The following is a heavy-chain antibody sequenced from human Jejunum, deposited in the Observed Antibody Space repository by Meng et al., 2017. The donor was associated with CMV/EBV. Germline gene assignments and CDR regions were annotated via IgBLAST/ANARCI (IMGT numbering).Heavy chain of an antibody. Sequence: SGGSISSNSYSWGWIRQPPGKGLEWVGSIYHSGSTYYNPSFKSRVTISVDTSKNLFSLKVRSVTAADTAVYYCARAVAYPQWFDPWGQGTLVTVSS. CDR3: ARAVAYPQWFDP. J-gene: IGHJ5*02. CDR1: GGSISSNSYS. V-gene: IGHV4-39*07. D-gene: IGHD3-16*01. CDR2: IYHSGST.